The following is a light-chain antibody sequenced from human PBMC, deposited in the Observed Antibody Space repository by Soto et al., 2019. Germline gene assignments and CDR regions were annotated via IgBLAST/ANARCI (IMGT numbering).Light chain of an antibody. J-gene: IGKJ1*01. CDR1: QGISTY. V-gene: IGKV1-9*01. CDR3: QEPNSYIPT. Sequence: IHLTQSPSFLSSSLGDRVTITCRASQGISTYLAWYQQKPGKAPNLLIYTASTLQTGVPSRFSGIAFGTEVTIAIDSLKPDDGATYDGQEPNSYIPTFGPGTKVDIK. CDR2: TAS.